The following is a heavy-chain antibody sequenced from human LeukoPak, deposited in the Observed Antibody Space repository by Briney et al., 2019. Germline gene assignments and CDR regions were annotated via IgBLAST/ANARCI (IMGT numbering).Heavy chain of an antibody. CDR3: AKDVNYHWFDP. CDR2: ISGSGVYT. D-gene: IGHD5-24*01. CDR1: GFTFDDYA. V-gene: IGHV3-23*01. J-gene: IGHJ5*02. Sequence: PGGSLRLSCAASGFTFDDYAMHWVRQAPGKGLEWVSAISGSGVYTYYADSVKGRFIISRDNSKDTLYLQMNSLRAEDTAVYYCAKDVNYHWFDPWGQGTLVTVSS.